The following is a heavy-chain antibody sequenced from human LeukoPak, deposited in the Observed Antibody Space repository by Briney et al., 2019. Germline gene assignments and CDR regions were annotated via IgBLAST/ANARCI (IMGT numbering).Heavy chain of an antibody. CDR1: GFTFSSYG. Sequence: GSLRLSCAASGFTFSSYGIHWVRQAPGKGLEWIGEIWHTGNTNYNPSLKSRVTMSVDKSKNQFSLKLSSVTAADTAVYYCATTLGYCGGGSCHNWGQGTLVTVSS. CDR2: IWHTGNT. D-gene: IGHD2-15*01. J-gene: IGHJ4*02. CDR3: ATTLGYCGGGSCHN. V-gene: IGHV4-4*02.